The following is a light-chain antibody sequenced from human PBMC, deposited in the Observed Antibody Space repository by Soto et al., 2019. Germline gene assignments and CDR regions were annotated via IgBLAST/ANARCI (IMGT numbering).Light chain of an antibody. J-gene: IGKJ1*01. CDR1: QNINTY. CDR3: QQSYSTPWT. CDR2: KAS. Sequence: DIQMTQSPSSLSASVGDRVTITCRASQNINTYLNWYQQKPGKAPKLLINKASSLESGVPSRFSGSGSGTEFTLTISSLQPEDFATYYCQQSYSTPWTFGQGTKVDIK. V-gene: IGKV1-39*01.